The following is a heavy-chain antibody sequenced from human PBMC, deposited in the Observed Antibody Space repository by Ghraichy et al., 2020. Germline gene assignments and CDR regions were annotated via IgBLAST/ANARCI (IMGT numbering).Heavy chain of an antibody. J-gene: IGHJ5*02. Sequence: SQTLSLTCTVSGGSISSSSYYWGWIRQPPGKGLEWIGSIYYSGSTYYNPSLKSRVTISVDTSKNQLSLKLSSVTAADTPVYYCASRTRITSFGVVIMKENWCDPWGQGTLVTVSS. CDR2: IYYSGST. CDR1: GGSISSSSYY. CDR3: ASRTRITSFGVVIMKENWCDP. D-gene: IGHD3-3*01. V-gene: IGHV4-39*01.